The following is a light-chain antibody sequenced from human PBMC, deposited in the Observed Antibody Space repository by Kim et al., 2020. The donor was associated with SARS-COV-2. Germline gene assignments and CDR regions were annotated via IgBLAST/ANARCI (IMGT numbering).Light chain of an antibody. CDR3: TSYTTSTTWV. CDR1: SSDIGAYNY. CDR2: DVT. J-gene: IGLJ3*02. V-gene: IGLV2-14*03. Sequence: QSALTQPASVSGSPGQSITISCTGTSSDIGAYNYVAWYQQHPGKVPKVMIYDVTTRPSGVSDRFSGSKSANTASLTISGLQAEDEADYYCTSYTTSTTWVLGGGTQLTVL.